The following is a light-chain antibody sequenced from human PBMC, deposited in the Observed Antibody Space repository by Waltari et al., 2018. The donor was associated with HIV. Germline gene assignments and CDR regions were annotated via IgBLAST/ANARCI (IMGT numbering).Light chain of an antibody. CDR3: LQGYSSPLT. CDR1: QSINSF. V-gene: IGKV1-39*01. J-gene: IGKJ3*01. Sequence: VTISCRTSQSINSFLNWYQQKPGKVPKLLIYGASTLESGVPSRFSGTGYGTDFSLTISNLQPEDFATYYCLQGYSSPLTFGPGTKVDIK. CDR2: GAS.